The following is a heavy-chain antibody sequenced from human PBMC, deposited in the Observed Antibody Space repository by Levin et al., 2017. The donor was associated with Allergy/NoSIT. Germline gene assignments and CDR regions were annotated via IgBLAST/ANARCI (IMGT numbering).Heavy chain of an antibody. Sequence: GESLKISCAASGFTFSSYAMSWVRQAPGKGLEWVSAISGSGGSTYYADSVKGRFTISRDNSKNTLYLQMNSLRAEDTAVYYCAKGNHYYGWLLDYWGQGTLVTVSS. J-gene: IGHJ4*02. V-gene: IGHV3-23*01. CDR2: ISGSGGST. CDR3: AKGNHYYGWLLDY. CDR1: GFTFSSYA. D-gene: IGHD3-10*01.